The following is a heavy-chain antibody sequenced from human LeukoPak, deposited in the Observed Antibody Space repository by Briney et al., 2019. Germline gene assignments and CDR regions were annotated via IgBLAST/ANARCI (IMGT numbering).Heavy chain of an antibody. CDR2: ISTYDDNI. V-gene: IGHV1-18*01. Sequence: ASVKVSCKASGYTFTTYGLSWVRQAPGQGLEWLGWISTYDDNIKYSQSLQGRLTLTIDTSTSTAYMELRSLTSDDTAVYYCARETYSNILTGTDYWGPGTLVTVSS. J-gene: IGHJ4*02. CDR1: GYTFTTYG. CDR3: ARETYSNILTGTDY. D-gene: IGHD3-9*01.